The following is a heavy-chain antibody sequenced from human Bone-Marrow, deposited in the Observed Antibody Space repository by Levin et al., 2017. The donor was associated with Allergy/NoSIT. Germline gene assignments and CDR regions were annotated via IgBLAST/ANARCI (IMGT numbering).Heavy chain of an antibody. J-gene: IGHJ5*02. CDR2: INSDGSST. D-gene: IGHD2-21*02. V-gene: IGHV3-74*01. CDR1: GFTFSSYW. CDR3: AARTDIVVVTEVLSGFDP. Sequence: GGSLRLSCAASGFTFSSYWMHWVRQAPGKGLVWVSRINSDGSSTSYADSVKGRFTISRDNAKNTLYLQMNSLRAEDTAVYYCAARTDIVVVTEVLSGFDPWGQGTLVTVSS.